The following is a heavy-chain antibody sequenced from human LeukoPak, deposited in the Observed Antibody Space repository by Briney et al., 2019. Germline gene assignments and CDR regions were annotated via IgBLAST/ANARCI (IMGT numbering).Heavy chain of an antibody. J-gene: IGHJ5*02. CDR2: ISSSSSSSI. V-gene: IGHV3-48*01. CDR3: ARDSPRGYCSGGSCNAWFDP. Sequence: GSLRLSCAASGFTFSSYSMNWVRQAPGKGLEWVSYISSSSSSSIYYADSVKGRFTISRDNAKNSLYLHMNSLRAEDTAVYYCARDSPRGYCSGGSCNAWFDPWGQGTLATVSS. CDR1: GFTFSSYS. D-gene: IGHD2-15*01.